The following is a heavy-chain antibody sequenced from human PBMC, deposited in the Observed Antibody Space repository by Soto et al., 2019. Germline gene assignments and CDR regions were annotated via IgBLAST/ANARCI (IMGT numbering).Heavy chain of an antibody. Sequence: EVQLVESGGGLVQPGGSLRLSCTASGFTFSSYWMHWVRQAPGKGLVWVSRINSEGTTTTYADSVKGRFTISRDNAKNTLFLQMNSLRAEDTAVYYCGRAPGGTGIVDYWGLGTLVTVSS. J-gene: IGHJ4*02. CDR3: GRAPGGTGIVDY. V-gene: IGHV3-74*01. CDR1: GFTFSSYW. CDR2: INSEGTTT. D-gene: IGHD7-27*01.